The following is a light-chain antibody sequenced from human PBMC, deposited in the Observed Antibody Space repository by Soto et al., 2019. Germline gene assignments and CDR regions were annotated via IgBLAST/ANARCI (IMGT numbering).Light chain of an antibody. CDR3: NSYTSNNTYV. Sequence: QSVLTQPPSVSATPGQRVTISCSGSSSNVGSHYVYWYQQLSGTAPKLLIYNNGQRPSGVPDRFSDSKSGTSASLAISGLRSEDEADYYCNSYTSNNTYVFGTGTKLTVL. J-gene: IGLJ1*01. CDR1: SSNVGSHY. V-gene: IGLV1-47*01. CDR2: NNG.